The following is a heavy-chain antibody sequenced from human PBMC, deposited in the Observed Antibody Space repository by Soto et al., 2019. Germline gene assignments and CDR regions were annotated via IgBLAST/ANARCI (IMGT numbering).Heavy chain of an antibody. J-gene: IGHJ4*02. CDR1: GFTFSSYA. CDR3: AKGGPGYCSGGSCYRFFDY. CDR2: ISGSGGST. D-gene: IGHD2-15*01. V-gene: IGHV3-23*01. Sequence: LSCAASGFTFSSYAMSWVRQAPGKGLEWVSAISGSGGSTYYADSVKGRFTISRDNSKNTLYLQMNSLRAEDTAVYYCAKGGPGYCSGGSCYRFFDYWGQGTLVTVSS.